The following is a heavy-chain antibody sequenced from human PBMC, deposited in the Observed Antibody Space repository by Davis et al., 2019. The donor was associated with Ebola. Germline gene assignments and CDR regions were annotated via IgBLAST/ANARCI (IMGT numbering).Heavy chain of an antibody. J-gene: IGHJ4*02. CDR3: ARGSRSPPRGRFDS. V-gene: IGHV4-4*07. Sequence: PSETLSLTCSVSGGSMTSYYWNWIRQPAGKGLEWIGRIDTSGSTNFNPSLKSRVIMSLDTSKNQFSLSLTSVTAADTAIYYCARGSRSPPRGRFDSWGQGTLVTVSS. CDR2: IDTSGST. CDR1: GGSMTSYY.